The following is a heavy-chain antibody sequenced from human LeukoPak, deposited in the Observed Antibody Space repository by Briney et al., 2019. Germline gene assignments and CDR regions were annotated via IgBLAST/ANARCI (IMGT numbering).Heavy chain of an antibody. CDR3: SHDRSGYYTLVFDS. Sequence: KPGGSLRLSCAASGLTFTDAWMSWVRQAPGKGLEWVGRIKSRAEGGTTDHAAPVKGRFTISRDDSKNTIYLQMNSLKTEDTAVYYCSHDRSGYYTLVFDSWGQGTLVTVSS. CDR2: IKSRAEGGTT. J-gene: IGHJ4*02. D-gene: IGHD3-22*01. CDR1: GLTFTDAW. V-gene: IGHV3-15*01.